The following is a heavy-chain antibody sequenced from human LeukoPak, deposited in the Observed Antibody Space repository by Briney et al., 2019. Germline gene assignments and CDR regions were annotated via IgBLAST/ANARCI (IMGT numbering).Heavy chain of an antibody. CDR3: AREGAYGSGSYYYFDY. J-gene: IGHJ4*02. V-gene: IGHV1-46*01. D-gene: IGHD3-10*01. CDR1: GYTFTRYY. Sequence: GASVKVSCKASGYTFTRYYIHWVRQAPGQGLEWMGLISPSGGPTSYAQKFQGRVTMTRDTSISTAYMELSRLRSDDTAVYYCAREGAYGSGSYYYFDYWGQGTLVTVSS. CDR2: ISPSGGPT.